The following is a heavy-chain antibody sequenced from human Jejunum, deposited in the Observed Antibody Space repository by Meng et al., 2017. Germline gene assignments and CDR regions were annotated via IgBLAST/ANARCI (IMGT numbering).Heavy chain of an antibody. CDR1: GGSISSDDYY. CDR3: ARARADYGGYFDY. V-gene: IGHV4-31*03. D-gene: IGHD4-23*01. J-gene: IGHJ4*02. CDR2: IFYSGSA. Sequence: SETLSLTCTVSGGSISSDDYYWSWIRQHPGKGLEWVGYIFYSGSARSQPSLKSRVTMSVDTSKNQFSLRLTSVTAADTAVYFCARARADYGGYFDYWGQGTLVTVSS.